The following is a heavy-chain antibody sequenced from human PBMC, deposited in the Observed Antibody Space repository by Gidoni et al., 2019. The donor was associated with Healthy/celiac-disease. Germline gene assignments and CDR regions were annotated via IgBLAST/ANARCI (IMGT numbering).Heavy chain of an antibody. CDR1: GYTFSSSA. CDR3: ASQHCTGGVCYTLFDY. J-gene: IGHJ4*02. D-gene: IGHD2-8*02. Sequence: QVQLVQSGSELKKPGASVKVSCKASGYTFSSSAMNWVRQAPGQGLEWMGWINTNTGNPTYAQGFTGRFVFSLDTSVSTAYLQISSLKAEDTAVYYCASQHCTGGVCYTLFDYWGQGTLVTVSS. CDR2: INTNTGNP. V-gene: IGHV7-4-1*02.